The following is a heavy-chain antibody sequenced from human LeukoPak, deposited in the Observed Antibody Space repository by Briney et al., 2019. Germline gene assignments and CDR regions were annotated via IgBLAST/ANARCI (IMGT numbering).Heavy chain of an antibody. D-gene: IGHD5-18*01. CDR1: GGSISSSSYY. J-gene: IGHJ4*02. CDR2: IYYSGST. CDR3: ARREYSYGYFGY. Sequence: SETLSLTCTVSGGSISSSSYYWGWIRQPPGKGLEWIGSIYYSGSTYYNPSLKSRVTISVDTSKNQFSLKLSSVTAADTAVYYCARREYSYGYFGYWGQGTLVTVSS. V-gene: IGHV4-39*01.